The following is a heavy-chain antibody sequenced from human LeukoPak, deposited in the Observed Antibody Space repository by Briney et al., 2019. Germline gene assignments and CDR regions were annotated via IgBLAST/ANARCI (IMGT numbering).Heavy chain of an antibody. Sequence: SETLSLTCTVSGGSISTYYWTWIRQPPGKGLEWIGYIYYSGSTNYNPSLKSRVTISVDTSKNQFSLKLSSVTAADTAVYYCARARGSLGNSYYMDVWDKGTTVTVSS. CDR2: IYYSGST. D-gene: IGHD3-16*01. CDR3: ARARGSLGNSYYMDV. CDR1: GGSISTYY. J-gene: IGHJ6*03. V-gene: IGHV4-59*01.